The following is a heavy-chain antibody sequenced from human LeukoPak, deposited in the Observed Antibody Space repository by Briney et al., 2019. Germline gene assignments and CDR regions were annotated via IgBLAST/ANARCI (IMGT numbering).Heavy chain of an antibody. V-gene: IGHV4-31*03. J-gene: IGHJ5*02. CDR1: GGSISSGGYY. CDR2: IYYSGST. D-gene: IGHD3-10*01. CDR3: ARVALFGSGSYYWFDP. Sequence: SQTLSLTCTVSGGSISSGGYYWSWIRQHPGKGLEWIGYIYYSGSTYYNPSLKSRVTISVDTSKNQFSLKLSSVTAADTAVYFCARVALFGSGSYYWFDPWGQGTLVTVSS.